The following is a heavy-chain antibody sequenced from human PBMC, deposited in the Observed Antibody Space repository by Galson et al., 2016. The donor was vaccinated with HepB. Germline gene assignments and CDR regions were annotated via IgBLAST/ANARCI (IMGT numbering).Heavy chain of an antibody. Sequence: SLRLSCAASGLSFGTYSMTWVRQPPGQGLEWVSSISAAGGTTYFADSVKGRFTISRDNSKNELYLQMTGLRAEDTALYYCAKGGVRTTPIDYWGQGTLVTVSA. D-gene: IGHD1-1*01. J-gene: IGHJ4*02. CDR2: ISAAGGTT. CDR1: GLSFGTYS. CDR3: AKGGVRTTPIDY. V-gene: IGHV3-23*01.